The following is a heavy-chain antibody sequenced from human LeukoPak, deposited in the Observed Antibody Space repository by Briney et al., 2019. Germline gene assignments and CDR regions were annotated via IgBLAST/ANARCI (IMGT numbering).Heavy chain of an antibody. V-gene: IGHV3-23*01. CDR2: ISGSASST. J-gene: IGHJ4*02. D-gene: IGHD2-8*01. CDR1: GFTFSSYA. Sequence: GGSLRLSCAASGFTFSSYAMSWVRQAPGKGLEWVSGISGSASSTYYTDSVKGRFTISRDNSKNTLYLQMNTLRAEDTAVYYSAKAAVPGTKYYFDYWGQGTLVTVSS. CDR3: AKAAVPGTKYYFDY.